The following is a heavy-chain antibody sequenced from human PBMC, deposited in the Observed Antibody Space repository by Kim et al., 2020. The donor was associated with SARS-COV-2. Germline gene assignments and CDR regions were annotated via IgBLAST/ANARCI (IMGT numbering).Heavy chain of an antibody. CDR2: ISYDGSNK. CDR3: ARPMYSSSWYYYYYYYGMDV. V-gene: IGHV3-33*05. CDR1: GFTFSSYG. J-gene: IGHJ6*02. D-gene: IGHD6-13*01. Sequence: GGSLRLSCAASGFTFSSYGMHWVRQAPGKGLEWVAVISYDGSNKYYADSVKGRFTISRDNSKNTLYLQMNSLRAEDTAVYYCARPMYSSSWYYYYYYYGMDVWGQGTTVTVSS.